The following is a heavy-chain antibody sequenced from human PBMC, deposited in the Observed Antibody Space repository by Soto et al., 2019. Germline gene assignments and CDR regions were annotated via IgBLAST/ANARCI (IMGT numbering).Heavy chain of an antibody. D-gene: IGHD1-26*01. CDR1: GFTFSSYA. J-gene: IGHJ4*02. CDR2: ISYDGSNK. Sequence: GGSLRLSCAASGFTFSSYAMHWVRQAPGKGLEWVAVISYDGSNKYYADSVKGRFTISRDNSKNTLYLQMNSLRAEDTAVYYCARDKEGIVGATVDMGGNDYWGQGTLVTAPQ. V-gene: IGHV3-30-3*01. CDR3: ARDKEGIVGATVDMGGNDY.